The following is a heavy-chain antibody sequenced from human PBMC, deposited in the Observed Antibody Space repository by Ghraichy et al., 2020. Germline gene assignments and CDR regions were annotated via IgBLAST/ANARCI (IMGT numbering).Heavy chain of an antibody. CDR2: ISGRGGST. V-gene: IGHV3-23*01. Sequence: SCTASGFTFSSYVMSWVRQAPGEGLEWVSAISGRGGSTYYADSVKGRFTISRDNSKNTLYLQMNSLRAEDTAVYYCAKGIAAGTSTISYYYNGLDVWGQGTTVTVSS. CDR1: GFTFSSYV. J-gene: IGHJ6*02. D-gene: IGHD6-13*01. CDR3: AKGIAAGTSTISYYYNGLDV.